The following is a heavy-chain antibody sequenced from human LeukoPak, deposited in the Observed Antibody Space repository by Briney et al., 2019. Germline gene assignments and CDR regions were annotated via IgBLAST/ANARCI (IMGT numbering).Heavy chain of an antibody. J-gene: IGHJ1*01. D-gene: IGHD6-19*01. V-gene: IGHV4-4*02. Sequence: SGTFPPTCPVPGAPITSNNWGIWVRQPPGKELEWIGEIYHSGSTNYNPSLQSRVTISVDKSNNHFSLRLTSVTAADTAVYYCATNGWYCLDHWGQGALVTVSS. CDR1: GAPITSNNW. CDR2: IYHSGST. CDR3: ATNGWYCLDH.